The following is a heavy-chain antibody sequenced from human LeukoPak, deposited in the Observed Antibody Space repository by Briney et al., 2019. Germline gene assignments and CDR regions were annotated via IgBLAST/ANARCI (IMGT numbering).Heavy chain of an antibody. Sequence: ASVKVSCKASGYTFTSYGISWVRQAPGQGLEWMGWISAYNGNTNYAQKLQGRVTMTRDTSTSTVYMELSSLRSEDTAVYYCARVPMVRGVIGYYGMDVWGKGTTVTVSS. V-gene: IGHV1-18*01. CDR1: GYTFTSYG. CDR3: ARVPMVRGVIGYYGMDV. D-gene: IGHD3-10*01. CDR2: ISAYNGNT. J-gene: IGHJ6*04.